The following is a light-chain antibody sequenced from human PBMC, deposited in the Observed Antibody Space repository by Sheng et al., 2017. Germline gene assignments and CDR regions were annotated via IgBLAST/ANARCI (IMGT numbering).Light chain of an antibody. CDR1: QGISNY. J-gene: IGKJ4*01. CDR2: AAS. CDR3: QEYNRALEVT. Sequence: DIQMTQSPSPVSASVGDRVTITCRASQGISNYLAWYQQKPGKVPNLLIYAASTLQSGVASRFSGSGSGTDFTLTISSLQPEDSATYFCQEYNRALEVTFGGGTKVEI. V-gene: IGKV1-27*01.